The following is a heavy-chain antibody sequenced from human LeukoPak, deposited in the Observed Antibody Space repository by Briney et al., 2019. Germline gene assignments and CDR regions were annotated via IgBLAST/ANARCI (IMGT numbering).Heavy chain of an antibody. V-gene: IGHV4-59*01. D-gene: IGHD3-16*02. CDR1: GGSISSYY. Sequence: SETLSLTCTVPGGSISSYYWSWIWQPPGKGLEWIGYIYYSGSTNYNPSLKSRVTISVDTSKNQFSLKLSSVTAADTAVYYCARDRDTQGVINRSYWYFDLWGRGTLVTVSS. CDR3: ARDRDTQGVINRSYWYFDL. J-gene: IGHJ2*01. CDR2: IYYSGST.